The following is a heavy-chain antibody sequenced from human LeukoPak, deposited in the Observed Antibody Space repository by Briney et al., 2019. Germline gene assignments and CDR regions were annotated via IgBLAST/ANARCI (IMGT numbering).Heavy chain of an antibody. Sequence: GGSLRLSCAASGFTFSSYGMHWVRQAPGKGLEWVAVIWYDGSNKYYADSVKGRFTISGDNSKNTLYLQMNSLRAEDTAVYYCATSSSSWYYFDYGGQGTLVTVS. CDR2: IWYDGSNK. CDR3: ATSSSSWYYFDY. J-gene: IGHJ4*02. CDR1: GFTFSSYG. V-gene: IGHV3-33*01. D-gene: IGHD6-13*01.